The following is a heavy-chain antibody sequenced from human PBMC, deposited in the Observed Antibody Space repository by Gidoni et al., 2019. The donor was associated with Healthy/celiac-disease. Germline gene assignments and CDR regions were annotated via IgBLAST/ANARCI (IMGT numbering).Heavy chain of an antibody. V-gene: IGHV3-30-3*01. CDR1: SSYA. CDR3: ARDPGMTTVTNYYYYYYGMDV. J-gene: IGHJ6*02. D-gene: IGHD4-17*01. Sequence: SSYAMHWVRQAPGKGLEWVAVISYDGSNKYYADSVKGRFTISRDNSKNTLYLQMNSLRAEDTAVYYCARDPGMTTVTNYYYYYYGMDVWGQGTTVTVSS. CDR2: ISYDGSNK.